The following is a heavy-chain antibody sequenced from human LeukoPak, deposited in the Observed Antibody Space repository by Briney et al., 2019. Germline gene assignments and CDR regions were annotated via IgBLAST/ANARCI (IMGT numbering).Heavy chain of an antibody. CDR2: INSDGTST. CDR1: GFSFGSYW. CDR3: ARGGGLDV. D-gene: IGHD3-16*01. J-gene: IGHJ6*02. Sequence: GGSLRLSCAASGFSFGSYWMHWVRQAPGKGPVWVSRINSDGTSTAYADSVKGRFTISRDNAKNSLYLQMSNLRAEDTAVYFCARGGGLDVWGQGATVTVSS. V-gene: IGHV3-74*01.